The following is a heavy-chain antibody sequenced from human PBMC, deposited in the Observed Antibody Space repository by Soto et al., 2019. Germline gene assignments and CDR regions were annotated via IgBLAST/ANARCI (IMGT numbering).Heavy chain of an antibody. J-gene: IGHJ3*02. Sequence: PGGSLRLSCAASGFTFSDYYMSWIRQAPGKGLEWVSYISSSGSTIYYADSVKGRFTISRDNAKNSLYLQMNSLRAEDTAVYYCARISFFLAAIDAFDIWGQGTMVTVSS. V-gene: IGHV3-11*01. CDR2: ISSSGSTI. D-gene: IGHD3-3*01. CDR3: ARISFFLAAIDAFDI. CDR1: GFTFSDYY.